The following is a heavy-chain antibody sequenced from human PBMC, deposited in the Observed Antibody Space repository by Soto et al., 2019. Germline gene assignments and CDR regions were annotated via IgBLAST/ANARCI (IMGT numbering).Heavy chain of an antibody. CDR3: ARAAGPYSSRAIFGY. V-gene: IGHV1-18*01. Sequence: QVQLVQSGAEVKKPGASVKVSCKASGYTFTSYGISWVRQAPGQGLEWMGWISAYNGNTNYAQKLQGRVTMTTDTSTSTDYMELRSLRSDDTAVYYCARAAGPYSSRAIFGYWGQGTLVTVSS. J-gene: IGHJ4*02. CDR1: GYTFTSYG. CDR2: ISAYNGNT. D-gene: IGHD6-19*01.